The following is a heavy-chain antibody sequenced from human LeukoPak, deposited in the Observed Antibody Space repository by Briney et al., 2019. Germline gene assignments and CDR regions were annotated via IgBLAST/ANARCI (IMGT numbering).Heavy chain of an antibody. D-gene: IGHD1-14*01. J-gene: IGHJ6*03. V-gene: IGHV4-34*01. Sequence: SETLSLTCAVYGGSFSGYYWSWIRQPPGKGLEWIGEINHSGSTNYNPSLKSRVTISVDTSKNQFSLKLSSVTAADTAVYYCARSFSLRTSYYYYYMDVWGKGTTVTVSS. CDR2: INHSGST. CDR3: ARSFSLRTSYYYYYMDV. CDR1: GGSFSGYY.